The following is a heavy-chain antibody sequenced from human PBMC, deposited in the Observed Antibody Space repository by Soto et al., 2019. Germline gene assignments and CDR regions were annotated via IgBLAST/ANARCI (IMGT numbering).Heavy chain of an antibody. V-gene: IGHV3-7*01. CDR1: GFTFSSYG. CDR3: ARNSLERYCSGTNCANWFDS. Sequence: PGGSLRLSCAASGFTFSSYGMHWVRQAPGKGLEWVANINEDGSEKYYVDSVKGRFTISRDNSKNSLYLQMNSLRDEDTAVYSCARNSLERYCSGTNCANWFDSWGQGTLVTVS. J-gene: IGHJ5*01. CDR2: INEDGSEK. D-gene: IGHD2-15*01.